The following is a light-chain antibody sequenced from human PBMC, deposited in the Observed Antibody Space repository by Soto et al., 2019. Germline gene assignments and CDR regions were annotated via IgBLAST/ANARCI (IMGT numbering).Light chain of an antibody. J-gene: IGLJ2*01. CDR1: SSDVGSYNL. Sequence: QSALTQPASVSGSPGQSITISCTGTSSDVGSYNLVSWYQQHPGKAPKLMIYEGSKRPSGVSNRFSGSKSGNTASLTISGLQAEAEADYYCCSYAGSSIHLVFGGGTQLTVL. V-gene: IGLV2-23*01. CDR2: EGS. CDR3: CSYAGSSIHLV.